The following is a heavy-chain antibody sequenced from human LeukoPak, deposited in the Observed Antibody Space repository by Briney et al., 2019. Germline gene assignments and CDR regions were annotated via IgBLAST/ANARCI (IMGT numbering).Heavy chain of an antibody. V-gene: IGHV1-69*04. CDR1: GGTFSSYA. D-gene: IGHD6-19*01. Sequence: ASVKVSCKASGGTFSSYAISWVRQAPGQGLEWMGRIIPILGIANYAQKFQGRVTITADKSTSTAYMELSSLRSEDTAVYYCATDFPKLKQWLGGYWYFDLWGRGTLVTVSS. CDR3: ATDFPKLKQWLGGYWYFDL. CDR2: IIPILGIA. J-gene: IGHJ2*01.